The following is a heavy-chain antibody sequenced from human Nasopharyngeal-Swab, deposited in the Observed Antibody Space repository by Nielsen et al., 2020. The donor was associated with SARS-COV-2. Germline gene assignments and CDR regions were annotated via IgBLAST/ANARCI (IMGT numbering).Heavy chain of an antibody. CDR3: ARALGIAAAGTSSLYGY. CDR2: ISAYNGNT. D-gene: IGHD6-13*01. CDR1: GYTFTSYG. Sequence: ASVKVSCKASGYTFTSYGISWVRQAPGQGLEWMGWISAYNGNTSYAQKLQGRVTMTTDTSTSTAYMELRSLRSDDTAVYYCARALGIAAAGTSSLYGYWGQGTLVTVSS. J-gene: IGHJ4*02. V-gene: IGHV1-18*01.